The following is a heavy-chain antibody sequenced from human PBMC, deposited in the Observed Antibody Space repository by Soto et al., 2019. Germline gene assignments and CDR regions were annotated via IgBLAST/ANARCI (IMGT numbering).Heavy chain of an antibody. CDR2: IYYSGST. CDR1: GGSISTYY. CDR3: ARQSFTPRSMTTLYYYGMDV. V-gene: IGHV4-59*01. D-gene: IGHD4-4*01. J-gene: IGHJ6*02. Sequence: QVQLQESGPGLVKPSETLSLTCTVSGGSISTYYWSWIRQPPGKGLEWIGYIYYSGSTNYNPSLXXRVTISVDTSXXQXSXMLSSVTAADTAVYYCARQSFTPRSMTTLYYYGMDVWGQGTTVTVSS.